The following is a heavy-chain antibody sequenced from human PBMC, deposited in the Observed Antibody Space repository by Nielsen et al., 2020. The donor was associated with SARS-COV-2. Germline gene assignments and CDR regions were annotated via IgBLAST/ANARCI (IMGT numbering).Heavy chain of an antibody. D-gene: IGHD3-10*01. CDR2: ISSSSSYI. CDR1: GFTFSSYS. Sequence: GESLKISCAASGFTFSSYSMNWVRQAPGKGLEWVSSISSSSSYIYYADSVKGRFTISRDNAKNSLYLQMNSLRAEDTAVYYCARGGGAGGIGYYYYYYMDVWGKGTTVTVSS. CDR3: ARGGGAGGIGYYYYYYMDV. V-gene: IGHV3-21*01. J-gene: IGHJ6*03.